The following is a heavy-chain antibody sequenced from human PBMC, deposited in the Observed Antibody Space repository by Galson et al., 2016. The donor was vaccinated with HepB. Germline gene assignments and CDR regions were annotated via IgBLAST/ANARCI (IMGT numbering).Heavy chain of an antibody. CDR2: IYFSGTT. CDR1: GGSISPYF. D-gene: IGHD4-23*01. CDR3: ARSYGGYAFDI. Sequence: EPLSLTCTVSGGSISPYFWSWIRRPPGKGLEWIAYIYFSGTTNYNPSLKSRVTISLDTSKGQFSLKVTSVTAADSAVYYCARSYGGYAFDIWGQGTMVTVSS. J-gene: IGHJ3*02. V-gene: IGHV4-59*01.